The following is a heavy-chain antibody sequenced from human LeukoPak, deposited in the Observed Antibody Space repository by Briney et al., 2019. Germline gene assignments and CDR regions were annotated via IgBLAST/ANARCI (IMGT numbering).Heavy chain of an antibody. CDR2: INPNSGGT. CDR1: GYAFTGYY. D-gene: IGHD5-18*01. Sequence: ASVKVSCKASGYAFTGYYMHWVRQAPGQGLEWMGWINPNSGGTNYAQKFQGRVTMTRHTSISTAYMELSRLRSDDTAVYYCASYVDTATPNPYYYYYYYMDVWGKGTTVTVSS. CDR3: ASYVDTATPNPYYYYYYYMDV. V-gene: IGHV1-2*02. J-gene: IGHJ6*03.